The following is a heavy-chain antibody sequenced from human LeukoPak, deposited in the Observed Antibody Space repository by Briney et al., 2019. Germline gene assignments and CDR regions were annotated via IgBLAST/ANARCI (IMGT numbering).Heavy chain of an antibody. Sequence: GESLKISCKGSGYSFTSYWIGWVRQMPGKGLEWMGIIYPGDSDTRYSPSFQGQVIISAEKSISAAYLQWSSLKASDTALYYCASRKKGMATAGFDYWGQGTLVTVSS. V-gene: IGHV5-51*01. CDR3: ASRKKGMATAGFDY. CDR1: GYSFTSYW. J-gene: IGHJ4*02. D-gene: IGHD5-24*01. CDR2: IYPGDSDT.